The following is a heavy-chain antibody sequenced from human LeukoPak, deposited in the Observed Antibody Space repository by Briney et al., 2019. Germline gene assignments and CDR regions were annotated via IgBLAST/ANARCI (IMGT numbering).Heavy chain of an antibody. V-gene: IGHV4-39*07. D-gene: IGHD1-26*01. CDR3: AKEYSGTFSPFPSYFDY. J-gene: IGHJ4*02. CDR1: GASLSSTTYY. CDR2: MYYSGRS. Sequence: SETLSLTCTVSGASLSSTTYYWGWLRQSPGTGLEWIGSMYYSGRSYYSESLKTRVSILVDTSRNQFSLKLTSVTAADTAVYFCAKEYSGTFSPFPSYFDYWGQGTLVTVSS.